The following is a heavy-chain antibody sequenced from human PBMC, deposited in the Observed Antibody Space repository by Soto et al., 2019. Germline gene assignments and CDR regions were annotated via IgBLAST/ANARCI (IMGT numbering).Heavy chain of an antibody. Sequence: PSETLSLTCAVSGYSISSSNWWGWIRQPPGKGLEWIVYIYYSGSTYYNPSLKSRVTMSVDTSKNQFSLKLSSVTAVDTAVYYCAINYYDSSGYYRDDYWGQGTLVTVSS. CDR1: GYSISSSNW. V-gene: IGHV4-28*01. CDR3: AINYYDSSGYYRDDY. CDR2: IYYSGST. D-gene: IGHD3-22*01. J-gene: IGHJ4*02.